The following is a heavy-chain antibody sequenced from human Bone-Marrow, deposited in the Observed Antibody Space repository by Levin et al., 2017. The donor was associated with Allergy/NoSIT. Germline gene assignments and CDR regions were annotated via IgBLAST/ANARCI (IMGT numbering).Heavy chain of an antibody. CDR1: GFTFSSYG. CDR3: AKPSSITIFGVVRDDAFDI. V-gene: IGHV3-30*18. Sequence: PGESLKISCAASGFTFSSYGMHWVRQAPGKGLEWVAVISYDGSNKYYADSVKGRFTISRDNSKNTLYLQMNSLRAEDTAVYYCAKPSSITIFGVVRDDAFDIWGQGTMVTVSS. CDR2: ISYDGSNK. J-gene: IGHJ3*02. D-gene: IGHD3-3*01.